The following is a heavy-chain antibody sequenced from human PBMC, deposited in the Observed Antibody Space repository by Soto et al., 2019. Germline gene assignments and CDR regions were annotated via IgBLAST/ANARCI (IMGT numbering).Heavy chain of an antibody. CDR2: IYYSGST. V-gene: IGHV4-59*01. Sequence: PSDTLSLTCTVSGGSISSYYWIWIRQPPGKGLEWIGYIYYSGSTNYNPSLKSRVTISVDTSKNQFSLKLSSVTAADTAVYYCARDRVTMVRGVLHYGMDVWGQGTTVTVSS. J-gene: IGHJ6*02. D-gene: IGHD3-10*01. CDR1: GGSISSYY. CDR3: ARDRVTMVRGVLHYGMDV.